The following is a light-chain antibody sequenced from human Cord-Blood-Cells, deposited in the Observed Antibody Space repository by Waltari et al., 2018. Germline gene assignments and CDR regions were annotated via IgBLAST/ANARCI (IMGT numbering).Light chain of an antibody. V-gene: IGKV1-27*01. Sequence: DIQMIQSPSSLSASVGDRVTITCRSSQGISNYLAWYQQKPGKVPKLLIYAASTLQSGVPSRFSGSGSATYFTLTISSLQPEDVATYYCQKYNSAPQTFGQGTKVEIK. CDR2: AAS. CDR1: QGISNY. CDR3: QKYNSAPQT. J-gene: IGKJ1*01.